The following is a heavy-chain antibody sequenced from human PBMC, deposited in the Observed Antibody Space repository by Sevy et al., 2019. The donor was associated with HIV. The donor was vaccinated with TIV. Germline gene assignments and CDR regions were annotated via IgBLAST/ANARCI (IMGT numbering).Heavy chain of an antibody. Sequence: SETLSLTCTVSGGSISGHYWGWIRQSPGKGLEWIAYMYDSGSSNYNTSLRSRVTISVDTSKNQISLRLSSVTAADTAVYYGARGGDLTYYDTGGFQNYFDSWGPGNLVTVSS. J-gene: IGHJ4*02. D-gene: IGHD3-22*01. CDR3: ARGGDLTYYDTGGFQNYFDS. CDR2: MYDSGSS. CDR1: GGSISGHY. V-gene: IGHV4-59*11.